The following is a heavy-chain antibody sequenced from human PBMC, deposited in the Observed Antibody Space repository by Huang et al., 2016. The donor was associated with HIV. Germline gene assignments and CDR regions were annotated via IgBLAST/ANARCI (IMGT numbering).Heavy chain of an antibody. D-gene: IGHD6-13*01. J-gene: IGHJ2*01. CDR1: GGSVSGHY. CDR3: ARASWYEPRSWYFGL. Sequence: QVQLQQWGAGLLKPSETLSLTCAVYGGSVSGHYWSWIRQPPGKGLEWIAEINEKGYTNYTPALKSRVTISVHTSRNQFSLKLNSVTAADAAVYYCARASWYEPRSWYFGLWGRGTLVTVSS. CDR2: INEKGYT. V-gene: IGHV4-34*01.